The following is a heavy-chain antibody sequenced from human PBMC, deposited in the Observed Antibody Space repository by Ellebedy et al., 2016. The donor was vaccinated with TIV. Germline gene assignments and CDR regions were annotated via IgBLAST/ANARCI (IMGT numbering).Heavy chain of an antibody. CDR2: IWYDGGNK. J-gene: IGHJ6*02. CDR1: GFIFSTYG. Sequence: PGGSLRLSCEASGFIFSTYGMHWVRQAPGKGLEWVAFIWYDGGNKYYADSVKGRFTISRDNSKNTLYLQMNSLRAEDTAVYYCARELYLFTIFGVVIPTQDYYYGMDVWGQGTLVTVSS. CDR3: ARELYLFTIFGVVIPTQDYYYGMDV. D-gene: IGHD3-3*01. V-gene: IGHV3-33*01.